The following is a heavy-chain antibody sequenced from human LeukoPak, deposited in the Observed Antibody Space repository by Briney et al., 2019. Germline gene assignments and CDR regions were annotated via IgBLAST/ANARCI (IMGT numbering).Heavy chain of an antibody. CDR1: GFTFSSYA. D-gene: IGHD6-6*01. J-gene: IGHJ4*02. Sequence: GGSLRLSCAASGFTFSSYAMSWVRQPPGKGLEWVSAISGSGGSTYYADSVKGRFIISRDNSKNTLYLQMNSLRADDTAVYYCAKTLYSSSSGGADYWGQGTLVTVSS. CDR2: ISGSGGST. CDR3: AKTLYSSSSGGADY. V-gene: IGHV3-23*01.